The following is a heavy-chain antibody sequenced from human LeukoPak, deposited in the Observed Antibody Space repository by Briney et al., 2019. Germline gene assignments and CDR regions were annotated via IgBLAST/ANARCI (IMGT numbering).Heavy chain of an antibody. CDR3: ARLLYYYGSGSTIYGMDV. V-gene: IGHV4-34*01. Sequence: SETLSLTCAVYGGSFSGYYWSWIRQPPGKGLEWIGEINHSGSTNYNPSLKSRVTISVDTSKNQFSLKLSSVTAADTAVYYCARLLYYYGSGSTIYGMDVWGQGTTVTVSS. J-gene: IGHJ6*02. D-gene: IGHD3-10*01. CDR2: INHSGST. CDR1: GGSFSGYY.